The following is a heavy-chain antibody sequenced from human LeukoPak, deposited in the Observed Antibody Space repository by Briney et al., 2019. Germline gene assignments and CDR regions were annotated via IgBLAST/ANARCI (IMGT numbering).Heavy chain of an antibody. J-gene: IGHJ4*02. V-gene: IGHV1-2*02. D-gene: IGHD3-22*01. CDR1: GYTFTGYY. CDR3: ATEIQYYYDSSGYYSPFDY. CDR2: INPNSGGT. Sequence: APVKVSCKASGYTFTGYYMHWVRQAPGQGLEWMGWINPNSGGTNYAQKFQGRVTMTRDTSISTAYMELSRLRSDDAAVYYCATEIQYYYDSSGYYSPFDYWGQGTLVTVSS.